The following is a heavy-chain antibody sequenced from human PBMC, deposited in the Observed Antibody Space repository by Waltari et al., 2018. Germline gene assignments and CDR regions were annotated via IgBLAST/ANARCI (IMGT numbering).Heavy chain of an antibody. Sequence: EVQLVESGGGLVKPGGPLRLSCAAPGFLSSSYSMNWVRQAPGKGLEWVSSITRSSRDIYYADSVKGRFTISRDNAKNSLYLQMNSLRAEDTAVYYCARDRWEQAIDYWGQGTLVTVSS. D-gene: IGHD1-26*01. V-gene: IGHV3-21*01. CDR1: GFLSSSYS. CDR3: ARDRWEQAIDY. J-gene: IGHJ4*02. CDR2: ITRSSRDI.